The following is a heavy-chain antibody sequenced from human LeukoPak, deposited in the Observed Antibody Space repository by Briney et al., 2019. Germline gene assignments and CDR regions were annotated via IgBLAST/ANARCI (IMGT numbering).Heavy chain of an antibody. J-gene: IGHJ4*02. CDR1: GGSISSYY. CDR2: IYYSGST. CDR3: ARVVKRTKYDY. Sequence: SETLPLTCTVSGGSISSYYWSWIRQPPEKGLEWIGYIYYSGSTNYNPSLKSRVTLSVDTSKNQFSLRLSSVTAADTAVYYCARVVKRTKYDYWGQGTLVTVSS. D-gene: IGHD2-15*01. V-gene: IGHV4-59*08.